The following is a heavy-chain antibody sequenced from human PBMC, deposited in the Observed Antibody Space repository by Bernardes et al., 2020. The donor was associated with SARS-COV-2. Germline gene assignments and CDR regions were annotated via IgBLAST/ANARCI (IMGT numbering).Heavy chain of an antibody. Sequence: GGSLRLSCAASGFIFSSYWMSWVRQAPGKGLEWVAIIKQGGIEKNYMDSVKGRFTISRDDARNSLYLQMNSLRVEDTAVYYCAGARDFFGTSSPNWGQGTLVTVSS. CDR1: GFIFSSYW. J-gene: IGHJ4*02. V-gene: IGHV3-7*04. CDR3: AGARDFFGTSSPN. CDR2: IKQGGIEK. D-gene: IGHD3-3*01.